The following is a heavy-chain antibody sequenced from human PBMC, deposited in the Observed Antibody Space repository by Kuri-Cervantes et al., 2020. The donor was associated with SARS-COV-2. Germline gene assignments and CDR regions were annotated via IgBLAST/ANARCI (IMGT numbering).Heavy chain of an antibody. Sequence: LSLTCAASGFTFSSYAMSWVRQAPGKGLEWVANIKQDGSEKYYVDSVKGRFTISRDNAKNSLYLQMNSLRAEDTAVYYCAKHSSGPGAFDIWGQGTMVTVSS. V-gene: IGHV3-7*03. J-gene: IGHJ3*02. CDR3: AKHSSGPGAFDI. CDR1: GFTFSSYA. D-gene: IGHD6-19*01. CDR2: IKQDGSEK.